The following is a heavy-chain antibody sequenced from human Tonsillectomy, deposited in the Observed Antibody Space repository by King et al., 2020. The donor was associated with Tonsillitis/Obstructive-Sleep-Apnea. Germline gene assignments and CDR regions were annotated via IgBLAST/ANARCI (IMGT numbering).Heavy chain of an antibody. CDR1: GYTFTNYG. Sequence: QLVQSGAEVKKPGASVKVSCKASGYTFTNYGISWVRQAPGQGLEWMGWISADNGNTKDAQNFQDRVTMTSDTSTNTAYMELRSLGSDDTAVYYCARGSYSSSWLNFDYWGQGTLVTVSS. D-gene: IGHD6-13*01. V-gene: IGHV1-18*01. CDR3: ARGSYSSSWLNFDY. J-gene: IGHJ4*02. CDR2: ISADNGNT.